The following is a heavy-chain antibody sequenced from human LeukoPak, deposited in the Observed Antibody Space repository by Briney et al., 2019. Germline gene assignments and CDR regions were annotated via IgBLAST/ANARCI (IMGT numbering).Heavy chain of an antibody. Sequence: SETLSLTCTVSGGSISSYYWSWIRQPPGKGLEWIGYIYYSGSTNYNPSLKSRVTISVDTSKNQFSLKLSSVTAADTVVYYCASSTWELPQFDYWGQGTLVTVSS. V-gene: IGHV4-59*01. CDR2: IYYSGST. CDR1: GGSISSYY. D-gene: IGHD1-26*01. J-gene: IGHJ4*02. CDR3: ASSTWELPQFDY.